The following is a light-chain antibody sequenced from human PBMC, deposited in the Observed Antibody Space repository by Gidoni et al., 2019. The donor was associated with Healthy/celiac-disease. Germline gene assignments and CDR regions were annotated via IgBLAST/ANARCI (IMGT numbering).Light chain of an antibody. CDR2: GAS. J-gene: IGKJ1*01. CDR1: QSVSSN. Sequence: IVMTQSPATLSVSPGERATLSCRASQSVSSNLAWYQQKPGQAPRLLIYGASTRAPGIPVRFSGSGSGTDLTLTISSLQSEDSAVYYCLQYEDWPWTFGQGTKAEIK. V-gene: IGKV3-15*01. CDR3: LQYEDWPWT.